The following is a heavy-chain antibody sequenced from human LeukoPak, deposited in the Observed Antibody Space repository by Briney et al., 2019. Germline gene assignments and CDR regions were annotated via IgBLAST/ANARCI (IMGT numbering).Heavy chain of an antibody. J-gene: IGHJ4*02. Sequence: GGSLRLSCAASGFTFSTYTMNWVRQAPGKGLEWVSVISSTSRYINYADSVKGRFTISRDNAKNSLFLLLNSLRAEDTALYYCVRGSWEALAGTLDFWGQGTLVTVSS. V-gene: IGHV3-21*01. D-gene: IGHD6-19*01. CDR2: ISSTSRYI. CDR1: GFTFSTYT. CDR3: VRGSWEALAGTLDF.